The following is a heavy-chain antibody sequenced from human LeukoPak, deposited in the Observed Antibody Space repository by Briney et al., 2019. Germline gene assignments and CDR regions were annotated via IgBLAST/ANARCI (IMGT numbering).Heavy chain of an antibody. J-gene: IGHJ4*02. D-gene: IGHD5-24*01. CDR3: ARDYKYAFDN. V-gene: IGHV3-48*01. CDR2: IGISSGNT. CDR1: GFTFSAYS. Sequence: GGSLRLSCAASGFTFSAYSMNWVRQAPGKGLEWISYIGISSGNTKYVDSVKGRFTISGDKAKNSLYLQMNSLRVEDMAVYYCARDYKYAFDNWGQGTLVTVSS.